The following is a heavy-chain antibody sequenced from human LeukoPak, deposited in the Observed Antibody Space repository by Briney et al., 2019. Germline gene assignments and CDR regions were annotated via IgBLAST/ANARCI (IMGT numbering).Heavy chain of an antibody. CDR3: AREITVIRGSRDAFNI. CDR2: ITPMFGAP. J-gene: IGHJ3*02. CDR1: GGTFGSYG. Sequence: ASVKVSCKASGGTFGSYGISWLRQAPGQGLEWMGGITPMFGAPKYAQKFQDRVAITTDVSTSTAYMELSRLRSEDTAVYYCAREITVIRGSRDAFNIWGQGTMVTDSS. D-gene: IGHD3-22*01. V-gene: IGHV1-69*05.